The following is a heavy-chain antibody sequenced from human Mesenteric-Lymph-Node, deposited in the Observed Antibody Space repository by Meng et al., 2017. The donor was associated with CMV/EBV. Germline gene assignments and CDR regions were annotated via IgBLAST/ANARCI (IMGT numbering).Heavy chain of an antibody. D-gene: IGHD1-1*01. J-gene: IGHJ3*01. Sequence: GESLKISCVGSEFTFSNYVMAWVRQAPGKGLEWVSSISGSGGKTDYADSVKGRFTISRDNSRNTLFLQLNSLRAEDTALYYCAKAKLVDHWNDEPFHVWGQGTMVTVSS. CDR3: AKAKLVDHWNDEPFHV. V-gene: IGHV3-23*01. CDR1: EFTFSNYV. CDR2: ISGSGGKT.